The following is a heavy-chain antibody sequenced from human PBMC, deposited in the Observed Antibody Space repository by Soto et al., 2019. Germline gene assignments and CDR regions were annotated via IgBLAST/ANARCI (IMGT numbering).Heavy chain of an antibody. CDR3: ANSAAAGINWFDP. CDR1: GYTFTGYY. J-gene: IGHJ5*02. D-gene: IGHD6-13*01. Sequence: ASVKVSCKASGYTFTGYYMHWVRQAPGKGLEWMGGFDPEDGETIYAQKFQGRVTMTEDTSTDTAYMELSSLRSEDTAVYYCANSAAAGINWFDPWGQGTLVTVSS. V-gene: IGHV1-24*01. CDR2: FDPEDGET.